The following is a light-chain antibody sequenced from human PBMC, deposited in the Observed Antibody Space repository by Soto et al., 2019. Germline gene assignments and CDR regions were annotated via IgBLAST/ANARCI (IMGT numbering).Light chain of an antibody. CDR2: DVS. CDR3: SSYTTSNTPYV. J-gene: IGLJ1*01. CDR1: SSDIGAYNY. V-gene: IGLV2-14*01. Sequence: ALTQSASVSGSPGQSITISCTGTSSDIGAYNYVSWYQQHPGKAPKVMIHDVSNRPSGVSSRFSGSKSGNTASLTISGLQAEDEADYYCSSYTTSNTPYVFGTGTKLTVL.